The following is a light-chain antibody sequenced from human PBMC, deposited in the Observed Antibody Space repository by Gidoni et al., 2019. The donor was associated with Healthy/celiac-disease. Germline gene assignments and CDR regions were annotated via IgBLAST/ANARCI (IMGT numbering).Light chain of an antibody. Sequence: QSALTQPASVSGSPGQSITISCTGTSSAVGGYKYVSWYQQHPGKAPKLMIYEVSNRPSGVSNRFSGSKSGNTASLTISGLQAEDEADYYCSSYTSSSTPGVFGTGTKVTVL. CDR2: EVS. V-gene: IGLV2-14*01. CDR1: SSAVGGYKY. CDR3: SSYTSSSTPGV. J-gene: IGLJ1*01.